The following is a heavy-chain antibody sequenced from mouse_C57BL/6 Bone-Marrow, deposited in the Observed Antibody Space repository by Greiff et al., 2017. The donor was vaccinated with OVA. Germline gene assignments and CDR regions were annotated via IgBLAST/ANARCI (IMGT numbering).Heavy chain of an antibody. CDR2: ISSGGDYI. J-gene: IGHJ2*01. CDR1: GFTFSSYA. V-gene: IGHV5-9-1*02. Sequence: EVKVVESGEGLVKPGGSLKLSCAASGFTFSSYAMSWVRQTPEKRLEWVAYISSGGDYIYYADTVKGRFTISRDNARNTLYLQMSSLKSEDTAMYYCTRESVYYGSAYYFDYWGQGTTLTVSS. D-gene: IGHD1-1*01. CDR3: TRESVYYGSAYYFDY.